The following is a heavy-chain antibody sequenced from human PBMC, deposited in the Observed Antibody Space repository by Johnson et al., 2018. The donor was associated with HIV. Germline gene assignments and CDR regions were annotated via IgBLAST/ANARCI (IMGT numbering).Heavy chain of an antibody. J-gene: IGHJ3*02. CDR3: ANPRAFDI. V-gene: IGHV3-9*01. Sequence: VQVLESGGGLVQPGGSLRLSCAASGFTFSNYAMHWVRQPPGKGLEWVSGITWNSGYIGYADSVKGRFTISRDNSKNTLYLQMNSLRPEDTAVYYCANPRAFDIWGPGTMVTVSS. CDR2: ITWNSGYI. CDR1: GFTFSNYA.